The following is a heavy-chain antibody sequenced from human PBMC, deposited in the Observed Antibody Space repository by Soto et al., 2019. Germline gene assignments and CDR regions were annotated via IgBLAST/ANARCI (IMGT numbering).Heavy chain of an antibody. V-gene: IGHV1-2*04. CDR2: INPNSGGT. J-gene: IGHJ4*02. CDR3: ARDARGDEAPMDY. D-gene: IGHD3-10*01. Sequence: QVQLVQSGDEVKKPGASVKVSCKASGYTFTGYYMHWVRQAPGQGLEWMGWINPNSGGTNYAQKFQGWVTITRDTSISTAYMELSRLRSDDTAVYYCARDARGDEAPMDYWGQGTLVTVSS. CDR1: GYTFTGYY.